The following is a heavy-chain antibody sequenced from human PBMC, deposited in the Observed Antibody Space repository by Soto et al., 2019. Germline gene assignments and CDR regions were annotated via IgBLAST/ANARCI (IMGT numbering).Heavy chain of an antibody. D-gene: IGHD3-9*01. J-gene: IGHJ6*02. V-gene: IGHV1-46*01. CDR1: GYTFTNYA. CDR3: ARGLDKNYDTFTGYSTYGVDV. CDR2: INPSGGGT. Sequence: GASVKVSCXASGYTFTNYAMHWVRQAPGQGLEWMGIINPSGGGTTYAQKFQGRVTMTRDTSTSTVYMELSSLRSDDTAVYYCARGLDKNYDTFTGYSTYGVDVWGQGTTVTVSS.